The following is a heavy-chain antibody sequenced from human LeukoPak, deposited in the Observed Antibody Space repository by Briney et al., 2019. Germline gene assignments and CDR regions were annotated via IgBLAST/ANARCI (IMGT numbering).Heavy chain of an antibody. CDR2: INTNTGNP. Sequence: ASVKVSCKASGYTFTSYAMNWVRQAPGQGLEWMGWINTNTGNPTYAQGFTGRFVFSLDTSVSTAYLQISSLKAEDAAVYYCARGLSPYGSGSYYIYYFDYWGQGTLVTVPS. J-gene: IGHJ4*02. CDR1: GYTFTSYA. V-gene: IGHV7-4-1*02. D-gene: IGHD3-10*01. CDR3: ARGLSPYGSGSYYIYYFDY.